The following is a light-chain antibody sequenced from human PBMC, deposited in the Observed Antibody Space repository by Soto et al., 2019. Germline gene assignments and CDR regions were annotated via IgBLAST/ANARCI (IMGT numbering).Light chain of an antibody. CDR3: QQYNYWPPLT. CDR1: QSVSSN. J-gene: IGKJ4*01. Sequence: EIGMTQSPGTLSVSPGERATLSCRASQSVSSNVAWYQQKPGQAPRLLIYGASTRATGIPARFSGSGSGTEFTLTISSLQSEDFAVYYCQQYNYWPPLTFGGGTKVEI. V-gene: IGKV3-15*01. CDR2: GAS.